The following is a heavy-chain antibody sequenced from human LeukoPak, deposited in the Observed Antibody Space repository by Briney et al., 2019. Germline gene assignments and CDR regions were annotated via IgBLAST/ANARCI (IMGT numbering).Heavy chain of an antibody. Sequence: GGSLRLSCAASGFTFSSYWMSWVRQAPGKGLEWVANIKQDGSEKYYVDSVKGRFTISRDNAKNSLYLQMNSLRAEDTAVYYCARDSQYSWCGDYFDYWGQGTLVTVSS. CDR2: IKQDGSEK. J-gene: IGHJ4*02. V-gene: IGHV3-7*01. D-gene: IGHD5-18*01. CDR3: ARDSQYSWCGDYFDY. CDR1: GFTFSSYW.